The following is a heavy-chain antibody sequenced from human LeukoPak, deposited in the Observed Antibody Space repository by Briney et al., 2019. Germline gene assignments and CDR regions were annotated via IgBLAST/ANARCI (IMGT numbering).Heavy chain of an antibody. V-gene: IGHV4-61*02. CDR1: GGSISSSSYY. Sequence: SETLSLTCTVSGGSISSSSYYWGWIRQPAGKGLEWIGRIYTSGSTNYNPSLKSRVTMSVDTSKNQFSLKLSSVTAADTAVYYCARQALGMGAFDIWGQGTMVTVSS. D-gene: IGHD7-27*01. J-gene: IGHJ3*02. CDR3: ARQALGMGAFDI. CDR2: IYTSGST.